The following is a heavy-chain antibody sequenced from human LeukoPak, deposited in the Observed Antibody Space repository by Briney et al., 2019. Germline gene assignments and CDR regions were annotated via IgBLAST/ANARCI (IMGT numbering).Heavy chain of an antibody. CDR3: ANIGYCSAGGCYSAKDY. Sequence: GGSLRLSCVASGITFSIYDMIWVRQAPGKGLEWVSTIGGSGDYTNYAESVKGRFTISRDNSKNTLYLQTNSLRAEDTAIYYCANIGYCSAGGCYSAKDYWGQGTLVTVSS. D-gene: IGHD2-15*01. CDR2: IGGSGDYT. J-gene: IGHJ4*02. V-gene: IGHV3-23*01. CDR1: GITFSIYD.